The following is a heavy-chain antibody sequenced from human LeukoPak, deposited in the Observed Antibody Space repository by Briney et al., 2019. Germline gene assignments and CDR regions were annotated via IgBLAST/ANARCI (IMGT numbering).Heavy chain of an antibody. V-gene: IGHV4-34*01. J-gene: IGHJ6*03. D-gene: IGHD3-3*01. CDR2: INHSGST. CDR1: GGSFSGYY. Sequence: SETLSLTCAVYGGSFSGYYWSWIRQPPGQGLEWIGEINHSGSTNYNPALKSRVAISVGTSKSQFSLKLSSVTGADTAVYYCARHVGYGFWSGSYYMDVWGKGTTVTVSS. CDR3: ARHVGYGFWSGSYYMDV.